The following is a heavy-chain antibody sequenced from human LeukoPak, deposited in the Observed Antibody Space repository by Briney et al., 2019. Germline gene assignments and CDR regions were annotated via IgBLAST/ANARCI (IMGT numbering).Heavy chain of an antibody. D-gene: IGHD6-19*01. CDR3: ARAGSSSGWILFDY. V-gene: IGHV4-4*07. CDR1: GGSISSYY. CDR2: IYTSGST. J-gene: IGHJ4*02. Sequence: SETLSLTCTVSGGSISSYYWSWIRQPAGKGLEWIGRIYTSGSTNYNLSLKSRVTMSVDTSKNQFSLKLNSVTAADTAVYYCARAGSSSGWILFDYWGQGTLVTVSS.